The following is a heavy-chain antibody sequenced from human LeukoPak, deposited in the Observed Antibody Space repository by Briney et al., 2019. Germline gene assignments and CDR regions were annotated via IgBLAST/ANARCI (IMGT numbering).Heavy chain of an antibody. V-gene: IGHV4-59*08. CDR2: IYYSGST. D-gene: IGHD1-26*01. J-gene: IGHJ4*02. Sequence: PSETLSLTCTVSGGSISSYYWSWIRQPPGKGLEWIGYIYYSGSTNYNPSLKSRVTISVDTSKNQFSLKLSSVTAADTAVHYCARHSGSYRYYFDYWGQGTLVTVSS. CDR1: GGSISSYY. CDR3: ARHSGSYRYYFDY.